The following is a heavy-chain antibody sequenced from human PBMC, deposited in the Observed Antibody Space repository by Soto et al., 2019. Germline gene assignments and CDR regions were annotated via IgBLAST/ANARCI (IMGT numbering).Heavy chain of an antibody. V-gene: IGHV4-59*08. Sequence: PSETLSLTCTVSGGSISGYYWAWVRQPPERGLEWIGFIYYDGTISSNPSLNSRVTLSVDTSKNQFSLKLTSVTAADTGVYYCASPSPFHDWGPGILVPVSS. CDR3: ASPSPFHD. CDR1: GGSISGYY. J-gene: IGHJ4*02. CDR2: IYYDGTI.